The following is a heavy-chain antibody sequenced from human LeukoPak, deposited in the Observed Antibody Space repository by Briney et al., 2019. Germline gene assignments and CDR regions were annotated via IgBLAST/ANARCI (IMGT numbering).Heavy chain of an antibody. J-gene: IGHJ5*02. D-gene: IGHD2-21*02. V-gene: IGHV4-59*08. CDR2: IYYSGST. CDR1: GGSISSYY. Sequence: SETLFLTCTVSGGSISSYYWSWIRQPPGKGLEWIGYIYYSGSTNYNPSLKSRVTISVDTSKNQFSLKLSSVTAADTAVYYCARVEVGVVTATPYNWFDPWGQGTLVTVSS. CDR3: ARVEVGVVTATPYNWFDP.